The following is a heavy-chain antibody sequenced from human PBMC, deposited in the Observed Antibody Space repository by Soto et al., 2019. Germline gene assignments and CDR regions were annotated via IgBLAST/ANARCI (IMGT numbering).Heavy chain of an antibody. CDR3: ARALNFYETGGYFDY. CDR2: INTNTGTP. J-gene: IGHJ4*02. Sequence: ASVKVSCKASGYSFTNFALHWVRQAPGQGLEWMGWINTNTGTPTYAQGNRGRLVFSLDISVNTAYLQIYSLEAEDSAVYYCARALNFYETGGYFDYWGQGTLVTVSS. D-gene: IGHD2-8*02. V-gene: IGHV7-4-1*01. CDR1: GYSFTNFA.